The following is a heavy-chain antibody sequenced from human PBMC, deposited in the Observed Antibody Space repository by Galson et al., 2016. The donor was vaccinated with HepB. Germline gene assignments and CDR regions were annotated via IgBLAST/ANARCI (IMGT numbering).Heavy chain of an antibody. Sequence: SVKVSCKASGYTFGNYGISWVRLAPGPGLEWMAWNRSYNGNSNTDYAQKFQGRVYMTTDPSTTTANMELTSLKSDDTAVYYCARDFCSGGSCSPPLGYWGQGTLVTVSS. V-gene: IGHV1-18*01. CDR1: GYTFGNYG. D-gene: IGHD2-15*01. CDR3: ARDFCSGGSCSPPLGY. J-gene: IGHJ4*02. CDR2: NRSYNGNSNT.